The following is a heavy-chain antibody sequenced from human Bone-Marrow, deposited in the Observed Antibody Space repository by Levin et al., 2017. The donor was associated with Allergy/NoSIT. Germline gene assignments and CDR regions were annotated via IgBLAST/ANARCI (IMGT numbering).Heavy chain of an antibody. CDR1: GFTFSNYG. CDR2: ISYEGNNK. V-gene: IGHV3-30*18. D-gene: IGHD6-13*01. J-gene: IGHJ6*02. CDR3: AKDNAEAGSFRAPSGMDV. Sequence: GESLKISCAASGFTFSNYGLHWVRQCPGKGLEWVAIISYEGNNKYYPDSVKGRFTVSRDNSKNTLYLEMNSLGAEDTAVYYCAKDNAEAGSFRAPSGMDVWGQGTTVTVSS.